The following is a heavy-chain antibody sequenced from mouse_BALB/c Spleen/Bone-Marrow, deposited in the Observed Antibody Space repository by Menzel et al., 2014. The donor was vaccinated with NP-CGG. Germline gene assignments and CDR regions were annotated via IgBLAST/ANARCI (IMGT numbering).Heavy chain of an antibody. Sequence: VQVVESGPGLVAPSQSLSITCTVSGFSLTSYGVSWVRQPPGKGLEWLGVIWGDGNTNYHSALISRLSISKDNSKSQVFLKLNRLQTDDTATYYCAIYYRSSWFAYWGQGTLVTASA. CDR3: AIYYRSSWFAY. J-gene: IGHJ3*01. D-gene: IGHD2-14*01. CDR1: GFSLTSYG. CDR2: IWGDGNT. V-gene: IGHV2-3*01.